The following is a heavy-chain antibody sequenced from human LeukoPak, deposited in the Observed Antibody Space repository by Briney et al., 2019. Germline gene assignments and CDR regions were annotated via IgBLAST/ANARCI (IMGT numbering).Heavy chain of an antibody. CDR1: GYTFTSYY. V-gene: IGHV1-46*01. CDR3: ARVDTVTTDFDY. CDR2: INPSGGST. Sequence: GASVKVSCKASGYTFTSYYMHWVRQAPGQGLEWMGIINPSGGSTSYAQKFQGRGTMTRDTSTSTVYMELSSLRSEDTAVYYCARVDTVTTDFDYWGQGTLVTVSS. D-gene: IGHD4-17*01. J-gene: IGHJ4*02.